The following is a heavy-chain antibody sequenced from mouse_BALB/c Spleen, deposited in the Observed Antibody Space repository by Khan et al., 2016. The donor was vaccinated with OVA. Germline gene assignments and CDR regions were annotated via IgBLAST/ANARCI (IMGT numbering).Heavy chain of an antibody. CDR1: GYTFTSNT. CDR3: ARRTTGYTMDY. Sequence: QVQLKESGAELARPGASVRMSCKASGYTFTSNTMHWVKQRPGQGLEWIGYINPRSGYTNYNQNFKDKATLTADKSSSTAYMQLSSLPSDDCAVYYCARRTTGYTMDYWGQGTSGTVSS. CDR2: INPRSGYT. J-gene: IGHJ4*01. V-gene: IGHV1-4*01. D-gene: IGHD2-14*01.